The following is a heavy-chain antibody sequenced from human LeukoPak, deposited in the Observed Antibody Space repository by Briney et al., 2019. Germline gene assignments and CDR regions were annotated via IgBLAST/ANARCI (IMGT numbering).Heavy chain of an antibody. CDR2: IKRKVDGEIT. CDR3: TTDTFDSDGYSHDF. D-gene: IGHD3-22*01. V-gene: IGHV3-15*01. J-gene: IGHJ4*02. CDR1: GFTFSNTW. Sequence: GGSLRLSCSGSGFTFSNTWMSWVRQAPGKGLEWVGRIKRKVDGEITDYAASVKGRISISRDDAESRLYMEMNSLKTEDTAVYYCTTDTFDSDGYSHDFWGQGTLVTVSS.